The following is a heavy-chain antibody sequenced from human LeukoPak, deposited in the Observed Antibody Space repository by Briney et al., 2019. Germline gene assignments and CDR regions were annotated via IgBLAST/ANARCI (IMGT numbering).Heavy chain of an antibody. CDR3: ARDDRDLYMDY. J-gene: IGHJ4*02. CDR2: IYTSGST. V-gene: IGHV4-61*02. D-gene: IGHD2-21*02. CDR1: GGSISSGSYY. Sequence: SQTLSLTCTVSGGSISSGSYYWSWIRQPAGKGLEWIGRIYTSGSTNYNPSLKSRVTISVDTSKNQFSLKLSSVTAADTAVYYCARDDRDLYMDYWGQGTLVTVSS.